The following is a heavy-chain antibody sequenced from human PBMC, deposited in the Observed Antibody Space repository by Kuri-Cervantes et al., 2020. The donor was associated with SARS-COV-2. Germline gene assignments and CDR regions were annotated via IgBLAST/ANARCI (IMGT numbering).Heavy chain of an antibody. D-gene: IGHD3-22*01. Sequence: ASVKVSCKASGYTFTGYYMHWARQAPGQGLEWMGWINPNSGGTNHAQKFQGWVTMTRDTSKNQFSLKLSSVTAADTAVYYCARTSWREYYYDSSGYYRFDYWGQGTLVTVYS. J-gene: IGHJ4*02. CDR3: ARTSWREYYYDSSGYYRFDY. CDR2: INPNSGGT. V-gene: IGHV1-2*04. CDR1: GYTFTGYY.